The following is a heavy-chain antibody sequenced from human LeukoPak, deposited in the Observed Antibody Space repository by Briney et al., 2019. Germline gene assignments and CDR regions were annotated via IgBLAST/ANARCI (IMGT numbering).Heavy chain of an antibody. CDR3: ARVGGGKVY. Sequence: GGSLRLSCAASGFTFSSYAMSWVRQAPGKGLEWVSAISASDGSTYYADSVKGRFTISRDNAKNSLYLQMNSLRAEDTAVYYCARVGGGKVYWGQGTLVTVSS. D-gene: IGHD4-23*01. CDR2: ISASDGST. J-gene: IGHJ4*02. V-gene: IGHV3-23*01. CDR1: GFTFSSYA.